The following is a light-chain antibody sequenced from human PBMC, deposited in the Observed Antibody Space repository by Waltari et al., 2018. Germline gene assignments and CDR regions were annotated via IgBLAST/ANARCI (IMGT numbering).Light chain of an antibody. CDR3: QQCNSYLLT. CDR2: EAT. CDR1: QSIGSS. V-gene: IGKV1-5*03. J-gene: IGKJ4*01. Sequence: DIQMTQSPSTLSASVGDRVTITCRASQSIGSSLAWYQQKPGTAPKVVRYEATSLESGVPSRFSGSGSGTEFPLTISSLQPDDFATYYCQQCNSYLLTFGGGTKVEIK.